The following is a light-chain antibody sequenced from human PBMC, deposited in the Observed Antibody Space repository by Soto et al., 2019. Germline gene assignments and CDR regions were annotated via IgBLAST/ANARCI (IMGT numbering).Light chain of an antibody. CDR2: TAS. Sequence: ALQMTQSPSSLSASVGDRVTITCRASQGIRDDLAWYQQKPGKAPNLLIYTASTLQTGVPSRFSGSGSGTDFTLTISSLQPEDFATYYFLQDYNYPWTFGQGTKVEIK. CDR3: LQDYNYPWT. V-gene: IGKV1-6*01. J-gene: IGKJ1*01. CDR1: QGIRDD.